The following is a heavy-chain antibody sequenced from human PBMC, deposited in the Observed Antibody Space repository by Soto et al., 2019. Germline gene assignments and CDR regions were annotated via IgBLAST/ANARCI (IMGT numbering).Heavy chain of an antibody. CDR2: SSAYNGST. CDR3: ARDPGLTGTMGGAFFDY. CDR1: GYTFISYG. Sequence: QVQLVQSGGEVKKPGASVKVSCKASGYTFISYGISWARQAPGQGREWMGWSSAYNGSTNYAQKFQGRVTMTTDTTTRAAYMELRSLRSDDTAVYYCARDPGLTGTMGGAFFDYWGHGTLVTVSS. J-gene: IGHJ4*01. D-gene: IGHD1-7*01. V-gene: IGHV1-18*01.